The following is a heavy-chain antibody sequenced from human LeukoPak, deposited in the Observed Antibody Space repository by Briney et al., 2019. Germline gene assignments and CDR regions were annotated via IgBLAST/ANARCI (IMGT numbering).Heavy chain of an antibody. D-gene: IGHD6-13*01. J-gene: IGHJ3*02. V-gene: IGHV4-61*02. CDR3: ARVRIAAAYDAFDI. CDR1: GGSISSGSYY. Sequence: SQTLSLTCTVSGGSISSGSYYWSWIRQPAWKGLEWIGRIYTSGSTNYNPSLKSRVTISVDTSKNQFSLKLSSVTAADTAVYYCARVRIAAAYDAFDIWGQGTMVTVSS. CDR2: IYTSGST.